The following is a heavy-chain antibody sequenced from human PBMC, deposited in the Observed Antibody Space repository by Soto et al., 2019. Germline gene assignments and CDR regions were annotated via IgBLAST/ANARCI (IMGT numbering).Heavy chain of an antibody. CDR2: SNHSGST. J-gene: IGHJ6*03. V-gene: IGHV4-34*01. D-gene: IGHD2-21*02. CDR3: ARGFRAAEPADFYYYYYIAL. CDR1: GGSFSGYY. Sequence: QVQLQQWGAGLLKPSETLSLTCAVYGGSFSGYYWSWIRQPPGKGLAWIGESNHSGSTNYNPSLKRRVTISVDTSKNQFSRKLSSVTAADTTVYYCARGFRAAEPADFYYYYYIALWGKRTTVTVSS.